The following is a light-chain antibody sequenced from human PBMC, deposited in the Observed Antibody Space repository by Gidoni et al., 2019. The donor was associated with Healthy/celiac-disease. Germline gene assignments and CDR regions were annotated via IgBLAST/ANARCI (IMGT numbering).Light chain of an antibody. V-gene: IGKV2-40*01. J-gene: IGKJ2*01. Sequence: DIVMTQTPLSLPVTPGEPASISCRSSQSLLDSDDGNTYLDWYLQKPGQSPQLLIYTPSYRASGVPDRFSGSGSGTDFTLKISRVEAEDVGVYYCMQRIEFPYTFXQXTKLEIK. CDR3: MQRIEFPYT. CDR2: TPS. CDR1: QSLLDSDDGNTY.